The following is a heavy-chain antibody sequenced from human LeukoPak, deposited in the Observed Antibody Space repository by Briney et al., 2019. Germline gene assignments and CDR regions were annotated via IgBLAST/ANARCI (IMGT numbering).Heavy chain of an antibody. Sequence: ASVKVSCKASGYTFTGYYMHWVRQAPGQGLEWMGWINPNSGGTNYAQKFQGWVTMTRDTSISTAYMGLSRLRSDDTAVYYCARPYCSGGSCYEWDWYFDLWGRGTLVTVSS. CDR1: GYTFTGYY. CDR3: ARPYCSGGSCYEWDWYFDL. V-gene: IGHV1-2*04. CDR2: INPNSGGT. D-gene: IGHD2-15*01. J-gene: IGHJ2*01.